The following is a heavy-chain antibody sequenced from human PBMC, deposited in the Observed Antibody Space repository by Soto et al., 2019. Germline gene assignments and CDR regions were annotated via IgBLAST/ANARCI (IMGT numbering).Heavy chain of an antibody. CDR2: IKGDGSEK. CDR3: GRDEVRNGVGV. CDR1: GFTFSSYW. V-gene: IGHV3-7*01. Sequence: PGGSLRLSCVASGFTFSSYWMSWVRQAPGKGLEWVANIKGDGSEKKYVDSVKGRFTISRDNANNLVYLQMNSLRVEDTALYYCGRDEVRNGVGVWGQGTTVTVSS. J-gene: IGHJ6*02.